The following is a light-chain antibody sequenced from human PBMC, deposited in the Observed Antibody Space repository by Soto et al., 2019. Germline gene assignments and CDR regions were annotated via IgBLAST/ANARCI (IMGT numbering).Light chain of an antibody. CDR1: TGVVTSTHY. Sequence: QAVVAQEPSLTVSPGETVTLTGGSSTGVVTSTHYPYWFQQKPGQAPRTLIYDTNNKHSWTPARFSGSLLGGKAALTLSGARPEDEAEYHCLLVYGNTWVFGGGTKLTVL. CDR2: DTN. V-gene: IGLV7-46*01. CDR3: LLVYGNTWV. J-gene: IGLJ3*02.